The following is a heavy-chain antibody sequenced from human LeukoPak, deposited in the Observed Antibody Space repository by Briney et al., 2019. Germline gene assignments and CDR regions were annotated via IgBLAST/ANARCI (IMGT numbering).Heavy chain of an antibody. Sequence: GGSLRLSCAASGFTFSSSAMSWVRQAPGKGLEWVSSISSSGNTVHYSDSVKGRLTISRDNAKNSLYLQMNSLRAEDTAVYYCARAIRITMIGDYWGQGTLVTVSS. D-gene: IGHD3-22*01. CDR3: ARAIRITMIGDY. V-gene: IGHV3-48*03. CDR1: GFTFSSSA. J-gene: IGHJ4*02. CDR2: ISSSGNTV.